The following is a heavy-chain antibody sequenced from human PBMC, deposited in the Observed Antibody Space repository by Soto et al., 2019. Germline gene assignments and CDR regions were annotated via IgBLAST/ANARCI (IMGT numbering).Heavy chain of an antibody. Sequence: ASVKVSCKVSGYTLTELSIHWVRQAPGKGLEWMGGFDPEDGETIYAQKFQGRVTMTEDTSTDTAYMELSSLRSEDTAVYYCATSYYGDYSSYWFDPWGQGTLVTVSS. CDR1: GYTLTELS. D-gene: IGHD4-17*01. CDR3: ATSYYGDYSSYWFDP. J-gene: IGHJ5*02. CDR2: FDPEDGET. V-gene: IGHV1-24*01.